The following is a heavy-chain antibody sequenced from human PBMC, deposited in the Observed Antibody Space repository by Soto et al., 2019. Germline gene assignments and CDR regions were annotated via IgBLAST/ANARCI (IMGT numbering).Heavy chain of an antibody. CDR2: INHSGST. D-gene: IGHD3-10*01. J-gene: IGHJ4*02. Sequence: SETLSLTCAVYGGSFSGYYWSWIRQPPGKGLEWIGEINHSGSTNYNPSLKSRVTISVDTSKNQFSLKLSSVTAADTAVYYCARGRGTERSYLIDYWGQGTLVTVSS. V-gene: IGHV4-34*01. CDR3: ARGRGTERSYLIDY. CDR1: GGSFSGYY.